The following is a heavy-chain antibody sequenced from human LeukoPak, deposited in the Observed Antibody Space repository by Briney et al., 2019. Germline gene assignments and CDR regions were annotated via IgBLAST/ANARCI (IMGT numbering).Heavy chain of an antibody. Sequence: SETLSLTCAVSGGSISSSNWWSWVRQPPGKGLEWIGEIYHSGSTNYNPSLKSRVTISVDTSKNQFSLKLSSVTAADTAVYYCARHLDSDWFGPWGQGTLVTVSS. CDR3: ARHLDSDWFGP. V-gene: IGHV4-4*02. CDR1: GGSISSSNW. CDR2: IYHSGST. J-gene: IGHJ5*02. D-gene: IGHD3-10*01.